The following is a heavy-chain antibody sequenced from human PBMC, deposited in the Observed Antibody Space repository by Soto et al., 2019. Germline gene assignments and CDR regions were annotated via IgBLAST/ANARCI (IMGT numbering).Heavy chain of an antibody. D-gene: IGHD5-12*01. CDR3: ARGPIREMATPTAYYYGLDV. CDR1: GNSFTIYW. J-gene: IGHJ6*01. Sequence: VESLNTSCKGSGNSFTIYWIVWVLQMPGKGLEWMGISYPGDSHTRYGPSFQGQVTISADKSISTADLQWSSLKSSGTSMYYWARGPIREMATPTAYYYGLDVWGQGTTVTVSS. V-gene: IGHV5-51*01. CDR2: SYPGDSHT.